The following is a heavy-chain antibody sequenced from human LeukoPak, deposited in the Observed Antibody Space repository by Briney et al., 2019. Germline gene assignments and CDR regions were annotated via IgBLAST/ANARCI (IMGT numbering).Heavy chain of an antibody. Sequence: SETLSLTCTVSGGSVSSDNYWGWIRQPPGKGLEWIGSSGNTYYNPSLKSRVSISVDTSKNQVSLKLSSVAAADTAVYYCARHIRYPNIAVAGIDYWGQGILVTVSS. CDR1: GGSVSSDNY. CDR3: ARHIRYPNIAVAGIDY. V-gene: IGHV4-39*01. D-gene: IGHD6-19*01. CDR2: SGNT. J-gene: IGHJ4*02.